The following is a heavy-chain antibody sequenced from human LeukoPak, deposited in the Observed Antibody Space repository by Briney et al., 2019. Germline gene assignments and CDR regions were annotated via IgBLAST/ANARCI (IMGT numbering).Heavy chain of an antibody. D-gene: IGHD1-1*01. J-gene: IGHJ4*02. Sequence: SVKVSCKASGGTFSSYAISWVRQAPGQGLEWMGGIIPIFGTANYAQKFQGRVTITADESTSTAYLELSSLRSEDTAVYYCASWRRYNWNDEFDYWGQGTLVTVSS. CDR1: GGTFSSYA. V-gene: IGHV1-69*01. CDR2: IIPIFGTA. CDR3: ASWRRYNWNDEFDY.